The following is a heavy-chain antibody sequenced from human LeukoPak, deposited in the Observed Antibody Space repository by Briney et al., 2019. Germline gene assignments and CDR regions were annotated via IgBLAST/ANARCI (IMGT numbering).Heavy chain of an antibody. CDR1: GFTFSSYW. CDR2: INSAGTST. CDR3: ARFVDY. V-gene: IGHV3-74*01. Sequence: GGSLRLSCAASGFTFSSYWMHWVRQVPGKGLVWVSRINSAGTSTTYADSVKGRFTISRDDAKNTLFLQMNSLRTEDTAVYCCARFVDYWGQGTLVTVSS. J-gene: IGHJ4*02.